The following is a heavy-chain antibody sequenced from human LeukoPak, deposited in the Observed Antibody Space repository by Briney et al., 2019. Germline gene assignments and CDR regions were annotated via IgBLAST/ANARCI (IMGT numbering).Heavy chain of an antibody. CDR3: ARSLSPDYDFWSGRSGWFDP. V-gene: IGHV1-8*01. D-gene: IGHD3-3*01. Sequence: SVKVSCKASGYTFTSYDINWVRQATGQGLEWMGWMNPNSGNTGYAQKFQGRVTMTRSTSISTAYMELSSLRSEDTAVYYCARSLSPDYDFWSGRSGWFDPWGQGTLVTVSS. CDR2: MNPNSGNT. CDR1: GYTFTSYD. J-gene: IGHJ5*02.